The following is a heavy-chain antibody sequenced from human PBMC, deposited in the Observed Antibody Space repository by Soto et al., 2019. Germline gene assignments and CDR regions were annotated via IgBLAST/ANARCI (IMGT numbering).Heavy chain of an antibody. D-gene: IGHD1-1*01. CDR3: ARRTNGGTTGWIFDY. J-gene: IGHJ4*02. V-gene: IGHV4-61*01. CDR1: GGSVRSGSYY. Sequence: QVQLQESGPGLVKPSETLSLTCSVSGGSVRSGSYYWSWIRQPPGKGLEYIGYVFYSGSTNYNPSLKRRVTISLDTSKNQFSLKLSSVTAADTAVYYCARRTNGGTTGWIFDYWGQGTLVTVSS. CDR2: VFYSGST.